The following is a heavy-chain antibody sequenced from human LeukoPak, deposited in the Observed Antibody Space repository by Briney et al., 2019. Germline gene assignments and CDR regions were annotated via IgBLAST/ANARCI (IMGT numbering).Heavy chain of an antibody. D-gene: IGHD6-25*01. V-gene: IGHV3-30-3*01. CDR2: ISYDGSNK. CDR3: ARDAQRLGYFDY. CDR1: GFTFSSYA. Sequence: GGSLRLSCAASGFTFSSYAMHWVRQAPGKGLEWVAVISYDGSNKYYADSVKGRFTISRDNSKDTPYLQMNSLRAEDTAVYYCARDAQRLGYFDYWGQGTLVTVSS. J-gene: IGHJ4*02.